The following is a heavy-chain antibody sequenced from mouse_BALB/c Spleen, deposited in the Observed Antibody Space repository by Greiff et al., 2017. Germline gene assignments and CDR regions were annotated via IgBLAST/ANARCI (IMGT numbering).Heavy chain of an antibody. CDR1: GFTFSSFG. V-gene: IGHV5-17*02. CDR2: ISSGSSTI. Sequence: DVHLVESGGGLVQPGGSRKLSCAASGFTFSSFGMHWVRQAPEKGLEWVAYISSGSSTIYYADTVKGRFTISRDNPKNTLFLQMNSLRSEDTAMYYCARNYAMDYWGQGTSVTVSS. J-gene: IGHJ4*01. CDR3: ARNYAMDY.